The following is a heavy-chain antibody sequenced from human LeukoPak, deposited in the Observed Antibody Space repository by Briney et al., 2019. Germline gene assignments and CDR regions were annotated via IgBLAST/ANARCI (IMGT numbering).Heavy chain of an antibody. CDR1: GGSISSYY. V-gene: IGHV4-39*07. CDR2: IYYSGST. CDR3: ARDAHPYDYVWGSYRYTAFDI. Sequence: SETLSLTCTVSGGSISSYYWGWIRQPPGKGLEWIGSIYYSGSTYYNPSLKSRVTISVDTSKNQFSLKLSSVTAADTAVYYCARDAHPYDYVWGSYRYTAFDIWGQGTMVTVSS. D-gene: IGHD3-16*02. J-gene: IGHJ3*02.